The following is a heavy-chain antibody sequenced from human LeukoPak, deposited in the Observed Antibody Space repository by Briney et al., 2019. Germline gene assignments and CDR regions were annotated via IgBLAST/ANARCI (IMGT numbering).Heavy chain of an antibody. Sequence: GGSLRLSCAASGFTFSSYAMHWVRQAPGKGLEWVSSISSSSSYIYYADSVKGRFTISRDNAKNSLYLQMNSLRAEDTAVYYCARGGSYYYDSSGWAFDIWGQGTMVTVSS. J-gene: IGHJ3*02. CDR3: ARGGSYYYDSSGWAFDI. V-gene: IGHV3-21*01. D-gene: IGHD3-22*01. CDR1: GFTFSSYA. CDR2: ISSSSSYI.